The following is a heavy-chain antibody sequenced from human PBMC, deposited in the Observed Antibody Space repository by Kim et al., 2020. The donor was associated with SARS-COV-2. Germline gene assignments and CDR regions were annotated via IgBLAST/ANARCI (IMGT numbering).Heavy chain of an antibody. Sequence: GGSLRLSCAASGFIFSNYAVSWVRQAPGKGLEWVSSIGGSGAYTYYADSVKGRFTISRDNSRSTLYLQIYSLRAEDSALYYCAKGYGSENYYMHYWGQGTLVTVSS. D-gene: IGHD3-10*01. V-gene: IGHV3-23*01. J-gene: IGHJ4*02. CDR1: GFIFSNYA. CDR3: AKGYGSENYYMHY. CDR2: IGGSGAYT.